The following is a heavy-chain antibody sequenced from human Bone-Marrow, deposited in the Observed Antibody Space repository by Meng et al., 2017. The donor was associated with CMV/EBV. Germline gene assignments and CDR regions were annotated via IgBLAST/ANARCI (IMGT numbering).Heavy chain of an antibody. V-gene: IGHV4-59*01. Sequence: GSLRLSCTVSGGAISDFFWSWIRQPPGKGLEWIGFTHYTGSTKYNPSLMRRVTLSVDASKNQLSLSLTSVTAADTAVYYCARESAGSGRNNWFDPWGQGTLVTVSS. J-gene: IGHJ5*02. CDR2: THYTGST. CDR1: GGAISDFF. D-gene: IGHD3-10*01. CDR3: ARESAGSGRNNWFDP.